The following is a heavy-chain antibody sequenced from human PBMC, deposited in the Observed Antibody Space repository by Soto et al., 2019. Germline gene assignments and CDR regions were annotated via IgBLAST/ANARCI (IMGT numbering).Heavy chain of an antibody. CDR3: AKETSAYDIDY. CDR2: ISYDGNTK. CDR1: GFIFSGYA. J-gene: IGHJ4*02. Sequence: QVQLVESGGGVVQPGRSLRLSCAASGFIFSGYAMHWVRQAPGKGLNWVAVISYDGNTKYYADSVKGRFTVSRDNSKNTLYVQMNNLSPEDTARYYWAKETSAYDIDYWGQGTLVTVSS. V-gene: IGHV3-30-3*01. D-gene: IGHD5-12*01.